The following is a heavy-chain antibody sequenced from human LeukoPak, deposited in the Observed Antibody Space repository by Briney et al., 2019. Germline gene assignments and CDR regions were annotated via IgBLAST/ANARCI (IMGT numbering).Heavy chain of an antibody. J-gene: IGHJ5*02. CDR3: AKELEVVPAEGWFDP. CDR1: GFTFSSYA. CDR2: ISGSGGST. V-gene: IGHV3-23*01. Sequence: GGSLRLSCAASGFTFSSYAMSWVRQAPGKGLEWVSAISGSGGSTYYADSVKGRFTISGDNSKNTLYLQMNSLRAEDTAVYYCAKELEVVPAEGWFDPWGQGTLVTVSS. D-gene: IGHD2-2*01.